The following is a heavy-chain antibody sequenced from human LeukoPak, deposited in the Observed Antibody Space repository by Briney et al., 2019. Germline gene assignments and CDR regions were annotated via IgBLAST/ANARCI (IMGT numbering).Heavy chain of an antibody. V-gene: IGHV3-30*02. CDR2: IRYDGSNK. J-gene: IGHJ4*02. Sequence: PGGSLRLSCAASGFTFSSYAMHWVRQAPGKGLEWVAFIRYDGSNKYYADSVKGRFTISRDNSKNTLYLQMNSLRAEDTAVYYCAKVGARGSSTSPPDYWGRGTLVTVSS. D-gene: IGHD2-2*01. CDR1: GFTFSSYA. CDR3: AKVGARGSSTSPPDY.